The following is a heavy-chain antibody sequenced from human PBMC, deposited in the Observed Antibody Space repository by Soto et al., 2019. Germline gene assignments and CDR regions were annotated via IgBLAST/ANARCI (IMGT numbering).Heavy chain of an antibody. V-gene: IGHV3-30-3*01. Sequence: GGSLRLSCAASGFTFSSYAMHWVRQAPGKGLEWVAVTSYDGSNKHFADSVQGRFTISRDNSKNTLYLQMNSLRAEDTAVYYCARDEGDGSWAFDIWGQGTMVTVSS. D-gene: IGHD3-16*01. CDR2: TSYDGSNK. J-gene: IGHJ3*02. CDR3: ARDEGDGSWAFDI. CDR1: GFTFSSYA.